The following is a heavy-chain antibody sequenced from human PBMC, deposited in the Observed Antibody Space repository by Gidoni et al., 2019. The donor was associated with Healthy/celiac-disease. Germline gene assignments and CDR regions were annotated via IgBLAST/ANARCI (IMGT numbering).Heavy chain of an antibody. CDR3: AKRGVRGVPLRYNWFDP. CDR1: GFTFSSYA. CDR2: ISSSGGSK. D-gene: IGHD3-10*01. V-gene: IGHV3-23*01. Sequence: EVQLLESGGGLLQPGGYLRTSCAVSGFTFSSYAMSWVRQDPGKGLEWVSAISSSGGSKYYANSVKGRFTSSRNNSKNKLYLKMNSLRAEDTAVYYCAKRGVRGVPLRYNWFDPWGQGTLVTVSS. J-gene: IGHJ5*02.